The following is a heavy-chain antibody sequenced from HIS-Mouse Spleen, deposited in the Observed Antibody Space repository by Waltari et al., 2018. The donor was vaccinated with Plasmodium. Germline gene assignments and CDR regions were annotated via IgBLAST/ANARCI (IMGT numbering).Heavy chain of an antibody. J-gene: IGHJ3*02. CDR1: GGPFRGFY. V-gene: IGHV4-34*01. CDR3: ARVEVRGVIITNAFDI. CDR2: INHSGST. D-gene: IGHD3-10*01. Sequence: QVQLQQWGAGLLKPSETLSLTCAVYGGPFRGFYWIWLRQPPGQGLEWNWEINHSGSTNYNPSLKSRVTISVDTSKNQFSLKLSSVTAADTAVYYCARVEVRGVIITNAFDIWGQGTMVTVSS.